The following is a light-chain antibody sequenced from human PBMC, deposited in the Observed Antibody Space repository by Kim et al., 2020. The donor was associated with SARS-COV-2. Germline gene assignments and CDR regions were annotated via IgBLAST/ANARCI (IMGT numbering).Light chain of an antibody. Sequence: AGVGWCPGERAALSCGARQGVGTYLAWYQREPGQGPRLLIYDASKRATGIPARFRGRGSVTDFTLTIGTLEPADSAVYYCQQRGNFGQGTRLEIK. V-gene: IGKV3-11*01. CDR3: QQRGN. CDR1: QGVGTY. J-gene: IGKJ5*01. CDR2: DAS.